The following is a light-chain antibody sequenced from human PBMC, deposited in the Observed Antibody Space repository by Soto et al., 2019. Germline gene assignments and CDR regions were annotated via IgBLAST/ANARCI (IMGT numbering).Light chain of an antibody. V-gene: IGLV2-23*02. CDR1: SSDIGSYDL. J-gene: IGLJ1*01. CDR3: CSFADFTYV. Sequence: QSALTQPASVSGSPGQSITISCTGTSSDIGSYDLVSWYQQHPGTAPKLIIYEVTKRPSGVSTRFSGSKSGNTASLTISGLQAVDEADYYCCSFADFTYVFGTGTKGTVL. CDR2: EVT.